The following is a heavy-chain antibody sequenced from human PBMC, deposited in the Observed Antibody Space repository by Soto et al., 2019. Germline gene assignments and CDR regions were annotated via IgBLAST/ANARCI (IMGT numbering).Heavy chain of an antibody. J-gene: IGHJ5*02. CDR3: ARLGCSGGSCPFDP. D-gene: IGHD2-15*01. CDR1: GGSISSYY. V-gene: IGHV4-59*08. CDR2: IYYSGST. Sequence: SETLSLTCTASGGSISSYYWGWIRQPPGKGLEYIGYIYYSGSTNYNPSLKSRVTISVDTSKNQFSLNLNSVTAADTAVYYCARLGCSGGSCPFDPWGQGTLVTVSS.